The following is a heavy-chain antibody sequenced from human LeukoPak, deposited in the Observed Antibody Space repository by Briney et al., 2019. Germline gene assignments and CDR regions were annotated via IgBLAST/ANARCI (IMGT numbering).Heavy chain of an antibody. CDR2: INHSGST. D-gene: IGHD6-19*01. V-gene: IGHV4-34*01. Sequence: PSETLSLTCAVYGGSFSGYYWSWIRQPPGKGLEWIGEINHSGSTNYNPSLKSRVTISVDTSKNQFSLKLSSVTAADTAVYYCARDQVAVAGVFDYWGQGTLVTVSS. CDR1: GGSFSGYY. CDR3: ARDQVAVAGVFDY. J-gene: IGHJ4*02.